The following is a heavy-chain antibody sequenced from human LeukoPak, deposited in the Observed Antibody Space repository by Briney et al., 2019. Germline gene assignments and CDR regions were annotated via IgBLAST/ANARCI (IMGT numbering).Heavy chain of an antibody. CDR2: ISGSGGST. Sequence: GGSLRLSCAASGFTFSSYAMSWVRQAPGKGLEWVSAISGSGGSTYYADSVKGRFTISRDNSKNTPYLQMNSLRAEDTAVYYCAKDPYYYGSGSYQGVPDYWGQGTLVTVSS. D-gene: IGHD3-10*01. CDR1: GFTFSSYA. CDR3: AKDPYYYGSGSYQGVPDY. V-gene: IGHV3-23*01. J-gene: IGHJ4*02.